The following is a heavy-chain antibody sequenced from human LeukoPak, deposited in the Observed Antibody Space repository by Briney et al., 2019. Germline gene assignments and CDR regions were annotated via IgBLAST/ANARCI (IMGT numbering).Heavy chain of an antibody. CDR3: AKDIVGALLGALDI. CDR2: ITWNSGRM. CDR1: GFTFDEYA. J-gene: IGHJ3*02. Sequence: GGSLRLSCVASGFTFDEYAMHRVRQAPGKGLEWASGITWNSGRMEYADSVKGRVTISRDNAKKSLHLQINSLSAEDTALYYCAKDIVGALLGALDIWGQGTMVTVAS. D-gene: IGHD1-26*01. V-gene: IGHV3-9*01.